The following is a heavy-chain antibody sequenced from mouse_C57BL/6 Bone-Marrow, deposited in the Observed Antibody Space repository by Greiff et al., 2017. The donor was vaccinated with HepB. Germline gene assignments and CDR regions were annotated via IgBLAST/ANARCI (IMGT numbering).Heavy chain of an antibody. CDR3: AFYDYDYFDY. D-gene: IGHD2-4*01. J-gene: IGHJ2*01. V-gene: IGHV1-4*01. Sequence: VKVVESGAELARPGASVKMSCKASGYTFTSYTMHWVKQRPVQGLEWIGYINPSSGYTKYNQKFKDKATLTADKSSSTAYMQLSSLTSEDSAVYYCAFYDYDYFDYWGQGTTLTVSS. CDR2: INPSSGYT. CDR1: GYTFTSYT.